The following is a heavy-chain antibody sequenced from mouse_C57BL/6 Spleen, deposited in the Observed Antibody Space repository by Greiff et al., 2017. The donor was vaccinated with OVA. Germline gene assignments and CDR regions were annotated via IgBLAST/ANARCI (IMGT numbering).Heavy chain of an antibody. CDR2: IHPNSGST. V-gene: IGHV1-64*01. CDR1: GYTFTSYW. Sequence: QVQLQQPGAELVKPGASVKLSCKASGYTFTSYWMHWVKQRPGQGLEWIGMIHPNSGSTNYNEKFKSKATLTVDKSSSTAYMQLSSLTAEDSAVYYCARGSNYLYYFDYWGQGTTLTVSS. J-gene: IGHJ2*01. CDR3: ARGSNYLYYFDY. D-gene: IGHD2-5*01.